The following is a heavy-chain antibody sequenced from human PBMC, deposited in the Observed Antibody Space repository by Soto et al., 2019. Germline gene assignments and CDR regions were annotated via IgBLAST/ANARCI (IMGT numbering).Heavy chain of an antibody. D-gene: IGHD2-2*01. CDR3: ARSQGSSTSLEIYYYYYYGMDV. V-gene: IGHV1-69*01. CDR2: IIPISETT. J-gene: IGHJ6*02. Sequence: QVQLVQSGAEVKKPGSSVKVSCKASGGTFSSYAISWVRQAPGQGLEWRGGIIPISETTNYAQKFQGRVTITADDSKSTAYMELSSLRSEDTAVYYCARSQGSSTSLEIYYYYYYGMDVWGQGTTVTVSS. CDR1: GGTFSSYA.